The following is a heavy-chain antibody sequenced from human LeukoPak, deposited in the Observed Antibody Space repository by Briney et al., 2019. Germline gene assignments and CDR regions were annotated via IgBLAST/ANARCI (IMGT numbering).Heavy chain of an antibody. CDR3: ARMRGPTTGALDI. J-gene: IGHJ3*02. V-gene: IGHV3-48*02. CDR2: ISSSSSTK. D-gene: IGHD1-26*01. Sequence: GGSLRLSCAASGFTFITYTMIWVRQAPGKGLEWVSSISSSSSTKYYADSVKGRFTISRDNANNPLYLQVASLRDEDTAICYCARMRGPTTGALDIWGPGTMVAVSS. CDR1: GFTFITYT.